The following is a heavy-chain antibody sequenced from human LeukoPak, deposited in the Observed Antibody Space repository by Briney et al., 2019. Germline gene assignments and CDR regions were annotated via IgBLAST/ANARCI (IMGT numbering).Heavy chain of an antibody. CDR1: GFTFSRYA. CDR3: ARDMAYIDY. J-gene: IGHJ4*02. V-gene: IGHV3-23*01. D-gene: IGHD3-16*01. Sequence: GGSLRLSCAASGFTFSRYAMSWVRQAPGKGLEWVSAISGSGGSTYYADSVKGRLTISRDNAKNSLYLQMNSLRAEDTAVYYCARDMAYIDYWGQGTLVTVSS. CDR2: ISGSGGST.